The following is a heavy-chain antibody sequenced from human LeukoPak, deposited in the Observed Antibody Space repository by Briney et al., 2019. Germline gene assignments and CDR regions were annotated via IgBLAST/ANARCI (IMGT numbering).Heavy chain of an antibody. V-gene: IGHV1-2*02. CDR3: ARDLSMVRGIGILYYFDY. CDR1: GYTFTGYY. D-gene: IGHD3-10*01. CDR2: INPNSGGT. J-gene: IGHJ4*02. Sequence: ASVKVSCKASGYTFTGYYMHWVRQAPGQGLEWMGWINPNSGGTNYAQKFQGRVTMTRDTSVSTAYMELSRLRSDDTAVYYCARDLSMVRGIGILYYFDYWGQGTLVTVSS.